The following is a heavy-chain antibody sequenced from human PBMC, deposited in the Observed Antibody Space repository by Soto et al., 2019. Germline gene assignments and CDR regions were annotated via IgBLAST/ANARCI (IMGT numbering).Heavy chain of an antibody. Sequence: SETLSLTCAVYGGSFSGYYWSWIRQPPGKGLEWIGEINHSGSTNYNPSLKSRVTISVDTSKNQFSLKLSSVTAADTAVYYCARSRDFWSGGNWFDPWGQGTLVTVSS. J-gene: IGHJ5*02. CDR3: ARSRDFWSGGNWFDP. D-gene: IGHD3-3*01. CDR2: INHSGST. V-gene: IGHV4-34*01. CDR1: GGSFSGYY.